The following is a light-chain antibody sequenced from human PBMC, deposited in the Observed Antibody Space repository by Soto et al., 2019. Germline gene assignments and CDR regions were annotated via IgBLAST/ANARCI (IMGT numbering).Light chain of an antibody. CDR3: QQYNGYSTWT. CDR2: DAS. CDR1: QSISNR. J-gene: IGKJ1*01. V-gene: IGKV1-5*01. Sequence: DIQMTQSPSTLSASVGDRVTITCRASQSISNRLAWYQQKPGKAPKVLIYDASSLESGVPSRFSGSGSGTEFILTISSLQPDDFATYYCQQYNGYSTWTLGQGTKVDIK.